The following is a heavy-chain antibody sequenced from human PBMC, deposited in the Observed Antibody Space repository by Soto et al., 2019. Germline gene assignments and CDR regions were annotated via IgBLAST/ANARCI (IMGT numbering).Heavy chain of an antibody. V-gene: IGHV4-61*01. J-gene: IGHJ4*02. CDR2: IYYSGST. CDR3: AREYSSSSSFDY. D-gene: IGHD6-6*01. CDR1: GGSVSSGSYY. Sequence: TSETLSLTCTVSGGSVSSGSYYWSWIRQPPGKGLEWIGYIYYSGSTNYNPSPKSRVTISVDTSKNQFSLKLSSVTAADTAVYYCAREYSSSSSFDYWGQGTLVTVSS.